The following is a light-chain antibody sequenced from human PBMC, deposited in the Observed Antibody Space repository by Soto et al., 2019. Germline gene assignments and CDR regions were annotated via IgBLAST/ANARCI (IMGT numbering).Light chain of an antibody. CDR1: RSDVGGYNY. Sequence: QSALTQPASVSGSPGQSITISCTGTRSDVGGYNYVSWYQQHPGKAPKLMIYDVSNWPSGVSNRVSGSKSGNTASLTIAGLQAEYEADYYCSSYTSSSTVVFGGGTKLTVL. J-gene: IGLJ2*01. CDR3: SSYTSSSTVV. V-gene: IGLV2-14*01. CDR2: DVS.